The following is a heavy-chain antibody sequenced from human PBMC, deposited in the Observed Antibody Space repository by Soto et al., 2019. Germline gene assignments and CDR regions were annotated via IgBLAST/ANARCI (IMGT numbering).Heavy chain of an antibody. CDR1: GFTFSSYW. V-gene: IGHV3-74*01. CDR3: ARVLGPPGGDYAY. CDR2: TNSDGSST. Sequence: GGSLRLSCAASGFTFSSYWMHWVRQAPGKGLVWVSRTNSDGSSTSYADSVKGRFTISRDNAKNTLYLQMDSLRAEDTAVYYCARVLGPPGGDYAYRGQGTLVTVSS. D-gene: IGHD4-17*01. J-gene: IGHJ4*02.